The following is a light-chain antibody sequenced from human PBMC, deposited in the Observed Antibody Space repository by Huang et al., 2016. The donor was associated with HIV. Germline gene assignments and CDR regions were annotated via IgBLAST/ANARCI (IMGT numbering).Light chain of an antibody. Sequence: VMMSQSPATLAASPVERVTLSCGASQSVNTNLAWYQQKHGQPPRLLIYAAATRATGVPARFAGSGSGTEFTLTIDSLQSDDFAVYYCQQYNKWPPEYTFGQGTRLEIK. J-gene: IGKJ2*01. V-gene: IGKV3-15*01. CDR1: QSVNTN. CDR2: AAA. CDR3: QQYNKWPPEYT.